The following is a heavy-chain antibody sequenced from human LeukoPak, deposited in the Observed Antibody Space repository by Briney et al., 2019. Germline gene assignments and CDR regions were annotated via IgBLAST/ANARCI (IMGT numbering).Heavy chain of an antibody. CDR2: IIPVLGTA. V-gene: IGHV1-69*13. D-gene: IGHD1-1*01. CDR3: ARDSAGQLERRAYYFDY. J-gene: IGHJ4*02. CDR1: GGTFSSYA. Sequence: GASVKVSCKASGGTFSSYAISWVRQAPGQGLEWMGGIIPVLGTANYAQKFQGRVTITADESTSTAYMELSSLRSEDTAVYYCARDSAGQLERRAYYFDYWGQGTLVTVSS.